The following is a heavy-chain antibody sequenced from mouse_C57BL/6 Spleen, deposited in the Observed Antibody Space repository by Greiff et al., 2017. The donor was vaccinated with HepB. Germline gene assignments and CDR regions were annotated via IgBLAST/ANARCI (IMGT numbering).Heavy chain of an antibody. Sequence: VQLQQSGAELAKPGASVKLSCKASGYTFTSYWMHWVKQRPGQGLEWIGYINPSSGYTKYNQKFKDKATLTADKSSSTAYMQLSSLTYEDSAVYYCARRTTVVAGYFDYWGQGTTLTVSS. J-gene: IGHJ2*01. CDR3: ARRTTVVAGYFDY. V-gene: IGHV1-7*01. CDR1: GYTFTSYW. D-gene: IGHD1-1*01. CDR2: INPSSGYT.